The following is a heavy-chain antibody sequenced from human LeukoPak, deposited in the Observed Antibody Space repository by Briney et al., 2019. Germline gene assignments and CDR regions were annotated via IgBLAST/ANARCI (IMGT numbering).Heavy chain of an antibody. CDR3: ARDYGSGSGPYYYYGMDV. D-gene: IGHD3-10*01. CDR2: IYSGGST. Sequence: GGSLRLSCAASGFTVSSNYMSWVRQAPGKGLEWVSVIYSGGSTYYADSVKGRFTISRHNSKNTLYLQMNSLRAEDTAVYYCARDYGSGSGPYYYYGMDVWGQGTTVTVSS. CDR1: GFTVSSNY. J-gene: IGHJ6*02. V-gene: IGHV3-53*04.